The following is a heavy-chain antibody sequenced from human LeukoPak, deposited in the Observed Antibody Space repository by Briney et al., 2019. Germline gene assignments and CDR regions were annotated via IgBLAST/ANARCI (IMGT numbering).Heavy chain of an antibody. J-gene: IGHJ3*02. CDR1: GGSISSYY. CDR2: IYTSGST. V-gene: IGHV4-4*07. D-gene: IGHD2-2*01. CDR3: ARDTTGCSSTSCYHTDAFDI. Sequence: SETLSLTCTVSGGSISSYYWSWIRQPAGKGLEWIGRIYTSGSTNYNPSLKSRVTMSVDTSKNQFSLKLSSVTAADTAVYYCARDTTGCSSTSCYHTDAFDIWGQGTMVTVSS.